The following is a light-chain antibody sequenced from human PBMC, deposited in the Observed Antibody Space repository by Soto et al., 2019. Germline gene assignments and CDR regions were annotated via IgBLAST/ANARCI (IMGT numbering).Light chain of an antibody. CDR3: NSYTSSNTRL. CDR2: EVT. CDR1: SSDIGIYKY. Sequence: QSALTQPASVSGSPGQSIAISCTGSSSDIGIYKYVSWYQQHPGKVPKLIIYEVTNRPSGVSNRFSGSKSGNTASLTISGLQDEDEAYYYCNSYTSSNTRLFGGGTKLTVL. V-gene: IGLV2-14*01. J-gene: IGLJ2*01.